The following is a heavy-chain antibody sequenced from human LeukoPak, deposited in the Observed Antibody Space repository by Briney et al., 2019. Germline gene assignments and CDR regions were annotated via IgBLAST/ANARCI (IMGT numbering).Heavy chain of an antibody. CDR3: ARDLGGYYYDSSGYSAFDY. D-gene: IGHD3-22*01. CDR2: ISSSSSYI. J-gene: IGHJ4*02. Sequence: GGSLRLSCAASGFTFSSYAMNWVRQAPGKGLEWVSSISSSSSYIHYADSVKGRFTISRDNAKNSLYLQMNSLRAEDTAVYYCARDLGGYYYDSSGYSAFDYWGQGTLVTVSS. V-gene: IGHV3-21*01. CDR1: GFTFSSYA.